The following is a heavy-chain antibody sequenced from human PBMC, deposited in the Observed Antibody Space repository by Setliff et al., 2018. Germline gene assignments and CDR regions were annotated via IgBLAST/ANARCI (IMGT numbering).Heavy chain of an antibody. Sequence: SVKVSCKASGGTFSSYGISWVRQAPGQGLEWMGGTIPMFGSTKYAQKFQERVTIIKDESTSTADMEVSSLRTEDTAVYYCAREGADTRSSTDYRYYMDVWGKGTTVTVSS. D-gene: IGHD6-25*01. V-gene: IGHV1-69*05. CDR3: AREGADTRSSTDYRYYMDV. J-gene: IGHJ6*03. CDR2: TIPMFGST. CDR1: GGTFSSYG.